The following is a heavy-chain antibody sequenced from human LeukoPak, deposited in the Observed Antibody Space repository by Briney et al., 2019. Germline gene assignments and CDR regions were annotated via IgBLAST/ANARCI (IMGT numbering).Heavy chain of an antibody. J-gene: IGHJ3*02. V-gene: IGHV3-23*01. Sequence: GGSLRLSCGASGFTFSTYGMTWVRQAPGKGPEWVSAISGSGGSTYYADSVKGRFTISGDNSKNTLYLQMNSLRAEDTAVYYCAKSDNTGVVLDAFDIWGQGTMVTVSS. D-gene: IGHD2-8*01. CDR1: GFTFSTYG. CDR3: AKSDNTGVVLDAFDI. CDR2: ISGSGGST.